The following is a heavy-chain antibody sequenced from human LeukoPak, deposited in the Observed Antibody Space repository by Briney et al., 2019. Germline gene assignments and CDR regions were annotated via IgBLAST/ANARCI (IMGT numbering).Heavy chain of an antibody. CDR3: ARDPERYLRTGHYDY. V-gene: IGHV3-21*01. D-gene: IGHD3-10*02. J-gene: IGHJ4*02. CDR1: GFTFSTSA. Sequence: PGGSLRPSCAGSGFTFSTSAMNWVRQVPGKGLEWVSSIDYDGSHIYYSASVKGRFSISRDNARDSVYLQMDSLRAEDTAVYYCARDPERYLRTGHYDYWGQGTLVIVSS. CDR2: IDYDGSHI.